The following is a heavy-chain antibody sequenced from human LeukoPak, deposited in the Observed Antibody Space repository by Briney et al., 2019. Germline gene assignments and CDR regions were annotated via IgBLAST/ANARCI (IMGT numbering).Heavy chain of an antibody. V-gene: IGHV3-30*02. J-gene: IGHJ3*02. CDR2: IQFDGSDE. Sequence: GGSLRLSCAASGFIFSTYGMHWVRQAPGKGLEWVAFIQFDGSDEHYADSVKGRFTISRDNSKNTLYLQMNSLRAEDTAVYYCARETEHWRAFDIWGQGTMVTVSS. D-gene: IGHD1-14*01. CDR1: GFIFSTYG. CDR3: ARETEHWRAFDI.